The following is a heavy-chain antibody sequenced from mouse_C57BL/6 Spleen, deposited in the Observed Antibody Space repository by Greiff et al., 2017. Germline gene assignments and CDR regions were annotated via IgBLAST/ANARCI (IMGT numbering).Heavy chain of an antibody. J-gene: IGHJ3*01. CDR2: ISYDGSN. CDR3: AREGGNYEAWFAY. CDR1: GYSITSGYY. Sequence: EVKLQESGPGLVKPSQSLSLTCSVTGYSITSGYYWNWIRQFPGNKLEWMGYISYDGSNNYNPSLKNRISITRDTSKNQFFLKLNSVTTEDTATYYCAREGGNYEAWFAYWGQGTLVTVSA. V-gene: IGHV3-6*01. D-gene: IGHD2-1*01.